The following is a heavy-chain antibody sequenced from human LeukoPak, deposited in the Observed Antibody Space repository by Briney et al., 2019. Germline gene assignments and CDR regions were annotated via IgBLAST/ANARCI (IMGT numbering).Heavy chain of an antibody. D-gene: IGHD6-13*01. CDR3: AKGAAAGLVDWFDP. V-gene: IGHV3-23*01. CDR2: ITGRGDET. Sequence: GGSLRLSCAASGFIFSNYALMWVRQAPGKGLEWVSSITGRGDETFYADSVKGRFSLSRDNSKNMLYLQMYSLGAEDTAIYYCAKGAAAGLVDWFDPLGQGTLVTVSS. J-gene: IGHJ5*02. CDR1: GFIFSNYA.